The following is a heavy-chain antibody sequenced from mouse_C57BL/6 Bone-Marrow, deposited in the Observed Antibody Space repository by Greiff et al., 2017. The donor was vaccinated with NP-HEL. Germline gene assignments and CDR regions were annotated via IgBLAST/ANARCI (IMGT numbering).Heavy chain of an antibody. Sequence: QVQLQQPGAELVKPGASVKLSCKASGYTFTSYWMHWVKQRPGQGLEWIGMIHPNSGSTNYNEKFKSKATLTVDKSSSTAYMQLSSLTSEDSAVYYWARSGYYGSTPMDYWGQGTSVTVSS. D-gene: IGHD1-1*01. CDR2: IHPNSGST. J-gene: IGHJ4*01. V-gene: IGHV1-64*01. CDR1: GYTFTSYW. CDR3: ARSGYYGSTPMDY.